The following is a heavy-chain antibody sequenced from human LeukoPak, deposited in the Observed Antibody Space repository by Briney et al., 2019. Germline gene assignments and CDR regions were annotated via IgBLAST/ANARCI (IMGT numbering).Heavy chain of an antibody. CDR1: GYSISSGYY. V-gene: IGHV4-38-2*02. Sequence: SETLSLTCTVSGYSISSGYYWGWIRQPPGKGLEWIGSIYHSGSTYYNPTLKSRVTISLDTSKNQFSLKLSSATPADTAVYYCAKTPGPNPTTNWFDPWGQGTLVTVSS. J-gene: IGHJ5*02. CDR2: IYHSGST. CDR3: AKTPGPNPTTNWFDP. D-gene: IGHD1-14*01.